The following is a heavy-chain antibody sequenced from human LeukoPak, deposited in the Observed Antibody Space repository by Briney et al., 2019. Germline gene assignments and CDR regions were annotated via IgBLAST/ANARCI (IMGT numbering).Heavy chain of an antibody. J-gene: IGHJ4*02. Sequence: SETPSLTCAVYGGSFSGYYWSWIRQPPGKGLEWIGEINHSGSTNYNPSLKSRVTISVDTSKNQFSLKLSSVTAADTAVYYCARGARISHYYDSSGYYSYYFDYWGQGTLVTVSS. CDR2: INHSGST. D-gene: IGHD3-22*01. CDR3: ARGARISHYYDSSGYYSYYFDY. V-gene: IGHV4-34*01. CDR1: GGSFSGYY.